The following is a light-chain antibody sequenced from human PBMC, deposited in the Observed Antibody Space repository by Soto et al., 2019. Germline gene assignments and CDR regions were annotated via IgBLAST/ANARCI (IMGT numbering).Light chain of an antibody. Sequence: HSVLTQPASVSGSPGQSITISCTGTSSDVGGYNYVSWYQQDPGKAPKLMIYDVNNRPSGVSNRFSGSKSGNTASLTISGLQAEDEAYYYCSSYTSSSTLAVFGGGTKVTVL. CDR1: SSDVGGYNY. CDR3: SSYTSSSTLAV. V-gene: IGLV2-14*01. J-gene: IGLJ2*01. CDR2: DVN.